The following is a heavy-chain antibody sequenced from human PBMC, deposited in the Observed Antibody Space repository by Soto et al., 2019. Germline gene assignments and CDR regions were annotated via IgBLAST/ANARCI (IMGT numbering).Heavy chain of an antibody. V-gene: IGHV3-33*01. D-gene: IGHD6-19*01. Sequence: QVQLVESGGGVVQPGRSLRLSCAASGFTFSSYGMHWVRQAPGKGLEWVAVIWYDGSNKYYADSVKGRFTISRDNSKNXLYLQMNSLRAEDTAVYYCAREGERYSSGWYYFDYWGQGTLVTVSS. CDR3: AREGERYSSGWYYFDY. J-gene: IGHJ4*02. CDR1: GFTFSSYG. CDR2: IWYDGSNK.